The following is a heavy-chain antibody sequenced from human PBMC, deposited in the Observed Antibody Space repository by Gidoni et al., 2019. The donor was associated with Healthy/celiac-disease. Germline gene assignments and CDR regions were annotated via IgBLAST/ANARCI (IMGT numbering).Heavy chain of an antibody. V-gene: IGHV3-30*18. CDR1: GFTFSSYG. CDR2: ISYDGSNK. CDR3: AKEVVVPAAIRDLYYYGMDV. D-gene: IGHD2-2*02. J-gene: IGHJ6*02. Sequence: QVQLVESGGGVVQPGRSLRLSCAASGFTFSSYGMHWVRQAPGKGLEWVEVISYDGSNKYYADSVKGRFTISRDNSKNTLYLQMNSLRAEDTAVYYCAKEVVVPAAIRDLYYYGMDVWGQGTTVTVSS.